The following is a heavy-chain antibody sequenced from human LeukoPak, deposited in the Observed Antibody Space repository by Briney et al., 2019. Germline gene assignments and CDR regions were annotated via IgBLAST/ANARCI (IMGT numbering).Heavy chain of an antibody. CDR3: AKPPKVWFYFDY. D-gene: IGHD3-10*01. CDR1: GFTFSSYG. CDR2: IRYDGSNK. J-gene: IGHJ4*02. V-gene: IGHV3-30*02. Sequence: PGGSLRLSCAASGFTFSSYGMHWVRQAPGKGLEWVAFIRYDGSNKYYADSVKGRFTIFRDNSKNTLYLQMNSLRAEDTAVYYCAKPPKVWFYFDYWGQGTLVTVSS.